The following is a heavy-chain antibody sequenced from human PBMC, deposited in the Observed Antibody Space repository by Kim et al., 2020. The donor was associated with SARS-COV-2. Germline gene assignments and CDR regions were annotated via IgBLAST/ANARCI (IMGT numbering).Heavy chain of an antibody. V-gene: IGHV1-2*02. Sequence: AQKFQGRVTMTRDTSISTAYMELSRLRSDDTAVYYCASSLTGTTDYSFDYWGQGTLVTVSS. J-gene: IGHJ4*02. CDR3: ASSLTGTTDYSFDY. D-gene: IGHD1-20*01.